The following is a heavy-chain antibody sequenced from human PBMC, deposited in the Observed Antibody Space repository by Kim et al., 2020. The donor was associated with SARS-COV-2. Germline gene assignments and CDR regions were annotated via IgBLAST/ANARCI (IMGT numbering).Heavy chain of an antibody. D-gene: IGHD3-9*01. Sequence: GGSLRLSCAASGFTFSSYWMHWVRQAPGKGLVWVSRINSDGSSTSYADSVKGRFTISRDNAKNTLYLQMNSLRAEDTAVYYCARDQVLRYFDWLYYNYGMDVWGQGTTVTVSS. CDR1: GFTFSSYW. J-gene: IGHJ6*02. CDR2: INSDGSST. V-gene: IGHV3-74*01. CDR3: ARDQVLRYFDWLYYNYGMDV.